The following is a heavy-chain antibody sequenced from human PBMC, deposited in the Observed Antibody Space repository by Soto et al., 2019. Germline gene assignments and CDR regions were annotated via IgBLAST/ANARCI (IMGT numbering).Heavy chain of an antibody. V-gene: IGHV1-69*02. CDR2: IIPVLNIA. CDR1: GGPFTNYT. D-gene: IGHD2-21*02. CDR3: ARAPTASAPFVF. J-gene: IGHJ4*02. Sequence: QVQLVQSGAEMKRPESSVKVSCEASGGPFTNYTLSWVRQAPGQGLEWMGWIIPVLNIAKYAQKFQDRITIPADTSTNTAYLEVSSLRSEDTAIYFCARAPTASAPFVFWGQGTLVTVSS.